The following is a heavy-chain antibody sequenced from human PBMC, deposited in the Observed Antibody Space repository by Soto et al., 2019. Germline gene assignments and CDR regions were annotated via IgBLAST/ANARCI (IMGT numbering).Heavy chain of an antibody. D-gene: IGHD4-17*01. CDR1: GGSISSSSYY. J-gene: IGHJ1*01. Sequence: QLQLQESGPGLVKPSETLSLTCTVSGGSISSSSYYWGWIRQPPGKGLEWIGSIYYSGSTYYNPSLKSRVTISVDTSKNQFSLKLSSVTAADTAVYYCARGYSYGDYEMEYFQHWGQGTLLTVSS. V-gene: IGHV4-39*01. CDR2: IYYSGST. CDR3: ARGYSYGDYEMEYFQH.